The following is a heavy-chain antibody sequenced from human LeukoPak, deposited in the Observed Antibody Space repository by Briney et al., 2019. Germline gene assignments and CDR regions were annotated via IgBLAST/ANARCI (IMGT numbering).Heavy chain of an antibody. V-gene: IGHV3-7*01. CDR2: IKQDGSEK. D-gene: IGHD3-9*01. CDR1: GFTFSSYW. Sequence: PGGSLRLSCAASGFTFSSYWMSWVRQAPGKGLEWVANIKQDGSEKYYVDSVKGRFTISRDNAKNSLYLQMNSLRAEDTAVYYCARGVSNLFDWLLVGYFDYWGQGTLVTVSS. CDR3: ARGVSNLFDWLLVGYFDY. J-gene: IGHJ4*02.